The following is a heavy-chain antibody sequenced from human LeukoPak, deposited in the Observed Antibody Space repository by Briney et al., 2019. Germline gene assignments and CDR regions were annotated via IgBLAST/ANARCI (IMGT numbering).Heavy chain of an antibody. D-gene: IGHD3-16*01. Sequence: GGSLRLSCAASGFTFSSYAMHWVRQAPGKGLEWVAVISYDGSNKYYADSVKGRFIISRDNAKRSLYLEMNSLRPEDTALYYCAKDVGLGNYYGMDVWGQGTTVTVSS. CDR2: ISYDGSNK. V-gene: IGHV3-30*04. J-gene: IGHJ6*02. CDR3: AKDVGLGNYYGMDV. CDR1: GFTFSSYA.